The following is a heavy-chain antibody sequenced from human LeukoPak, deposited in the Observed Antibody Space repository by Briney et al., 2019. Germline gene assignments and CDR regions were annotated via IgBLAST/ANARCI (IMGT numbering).Heavy chain of an antibody. J-gene: IGHJ6*03. D-gene: IGHD2-2*01. Sequence: PGASVKVSCKASGGTFSSYAISWVRQAPGQGLEWMGGIIPIFGTANYAQKFQGRVTITTDESTSTAYMELSSLRSEDTAVYYCARHQLLANYYYYYMDVWGKGTTVTVSS. V-gene: IGHV1-69*05. CDR1: GGTFSSYA. CDR2: IIPIFGTA. CDR3: ARHQLLANYYYYYMDV.